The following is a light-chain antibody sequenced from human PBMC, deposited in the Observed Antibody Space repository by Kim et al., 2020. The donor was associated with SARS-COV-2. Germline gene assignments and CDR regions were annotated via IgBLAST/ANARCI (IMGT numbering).Light chain of an antibody. CDR3: QQYYSAPPALT. CDR1: QSLLHNSNSENY. J-gene: IGKJ4*01. CDR2: WAS. Sequence: DIVLTQSPDSLAVSLGERATINCKSSQSLLHNSNSENYLAWYQHKAGQPPRLLIYWASTRQSGVPDRSSGSGSGTDFTLTISSLQAEDVAVYYCQQYYSAPPALTFGGGTKVDIK. V-gene: IGKV4-1*01.